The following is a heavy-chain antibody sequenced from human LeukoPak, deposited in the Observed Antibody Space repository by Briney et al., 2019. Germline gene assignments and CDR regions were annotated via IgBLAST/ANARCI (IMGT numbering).Heavy chain of an antibody. J-gene: IGHJ4*02. Sequence: KSSETLSLTCTVSGGSISSSSYYWGWIRQPPGKGLEWIGSIYYSGSTYYNPSLKSRVTISVDTSKNQLSLKLSSVTAADTAVYYCDAQASGGIVYYWGQGTLVTVSS. CDR3: DAQASGGIVYY. V-gene: IGHV4-39*07. D-gene: IGHD3-10*01. CDR2: IYYSGST. CDR1: GGSISSSSYY.